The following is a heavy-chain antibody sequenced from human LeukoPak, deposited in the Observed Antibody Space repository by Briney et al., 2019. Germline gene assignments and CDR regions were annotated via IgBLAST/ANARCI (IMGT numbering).Heavy chain of an antibody. CDR1: GLTFSTYN. CDR2: IDSSNSPI. V-gene: IGHV3-48*02. D-gene: IGHD2-15*01. CDR3: ARDRCSGGSCYFDY. Sequence: EGSLRLSCAASGLTFSTYNMNWVRQAPGKGLEWVSYIDSSNSPIYYADSVKGRFTISRDNGKNSLYLQMNSLRDEDTAVYYCARDRCSGGSCYFDYWGQGTLVTVSS. J-gene: IGHJ4*02.